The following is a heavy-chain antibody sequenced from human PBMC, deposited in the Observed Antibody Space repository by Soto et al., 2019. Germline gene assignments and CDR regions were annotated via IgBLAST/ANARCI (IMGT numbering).Heavy chain of an antibody. D-gene: IGHD4-17*01. CDR1: GFTFSDYG. Sequence: GGSLRLSCAASGFTFSDYGMSWVRQAPGKGLEWQWVSAISGSSGSTYYADSVKGRFTISRDNSKNTLYLQMNSLRAEDTAVYYCARDLPYGDYEDNYGMDVWGQGTTVTVSS. CDR2: ISGSSGST. J-gene: IGHJ6*02. CDR3: ARDLPYGDYEDNYGMDV. V-gene: IGHV3-23*01.